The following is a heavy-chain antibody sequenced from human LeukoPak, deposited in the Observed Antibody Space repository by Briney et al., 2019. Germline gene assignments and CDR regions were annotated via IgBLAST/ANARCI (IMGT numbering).Heavy chain of an antibody. Sequence: GGSLRLSCAASGFDFSTYAFSWVRQAPGKGLEWVSAISGDGVYRYYADSVKGRFTVSRDNSKNTLFLQMNSLRAEDTAVYYCATPTTVTTYWGQGTLVTVSS. CDR3: ATPTTVTTY. CDR1: GFDFSTYA. J-gene: IGHJ4*02. D-gene: IGHD4-17*01. CDR2: ISGDGVYR. V-gene: IGHV3-23*01.